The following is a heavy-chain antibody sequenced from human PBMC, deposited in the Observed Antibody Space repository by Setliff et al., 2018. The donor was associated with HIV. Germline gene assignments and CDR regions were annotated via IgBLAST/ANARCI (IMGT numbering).Heavy chain of an antibody. CDR2: IYYSGST. Sequence: SETLSLTCTVSGDSTSSSSSYWGWIRQPPGKGLEWIGSIYYSGSTYYNPSLESRLIMSVDPSKNQFSLKLNSVTAADTAVYYCARGRNFRDIRDSLFDLWGQGTLVTVSS. CDR1: GDSTSSSSSY. J-gene: IGHJ4*02. CDR3: ARGRNFRDIRDSLFDL. V-gene: IGHV4-39*07. D-gene: IGHD2-15*01.